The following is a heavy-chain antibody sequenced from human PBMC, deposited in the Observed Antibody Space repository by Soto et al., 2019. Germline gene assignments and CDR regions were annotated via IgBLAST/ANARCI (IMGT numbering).Heavy chain of an antibody. CDR2: IYYTGTT. D-gene: IGHD5-12*01. J-gene: IGHJ4*02. V-gene: IGHV4-59*01. CDR3: ARGGNRYSNTASGVGGFDF. CDR1: GVSISSSY. Sequence: AETLSLTCTVSGVSISSSYWSWVRQAPGTGLEWIGYIYYTGTTNYNPSLKRRVTISLDTAKNQFSLNVNSLTTADTAVYFCARGGNRYSNTASGVGGFDFWGQGTLVTVSS.